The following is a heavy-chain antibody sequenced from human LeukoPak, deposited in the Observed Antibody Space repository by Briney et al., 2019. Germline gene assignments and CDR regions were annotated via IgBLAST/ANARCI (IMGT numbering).Heavy chain of an antibody. D-gene: IGHD2-2*01. CDR2: INPNSGNT. Sequence: ASVKVSCKASGYTFTGYYLHWVRQAPGQGLEWMGWINPNSGNTGYAQKFQGRVTMTRNTSISTAYMELSSLRSEDTAVYYCARGCVVATLAGVFDPWGQGTLVTVSS. J-gene: IGHJ5*02. CDR1: GYTFTGYY. V-gene: IGHV1-8*02. CDR3: ARGCVVATLAGVFDP.